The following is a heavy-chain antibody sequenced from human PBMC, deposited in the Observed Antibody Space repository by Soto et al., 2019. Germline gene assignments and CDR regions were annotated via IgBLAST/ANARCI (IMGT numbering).Heavy chain of an antibody. Sequence: GSGPTLVNPTETLTLTCTVSGFSLTTGKMGVSWIRQPPGKALEWLAHIFSDNERSYSTSLQGRLTISKDTSGSQVVLSMNNVDPVDTATYYCARMKVDSYQFYYAMDVWGQGTTVTVSS. CDR1: GFSLTTGKMG. J-gene: IGHJ6*02. CDR2: IFSDNER. V-gene: IGHV2-26*01. CDR3: ARMKVDSYQFYYAMDV. D-gene: IGHD3-9*01.